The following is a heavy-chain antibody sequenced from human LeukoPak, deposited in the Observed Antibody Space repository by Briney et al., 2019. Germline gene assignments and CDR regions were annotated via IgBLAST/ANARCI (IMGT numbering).Heavy chain of an antibody. J-gene: IGHJ4*02. V-gene: IGHV1-2*02. CDR1: GYTFTGYY. CDR3: ARGRISGSYGGLFDY. Sequence: ASVKVSCKASGYTFTGYYMHWVRQAPGQGLEWMGWINPNSGGTNYAQKFQGRVTMTRDTSISTAYMELSSLRSEDTAVYYCARGRISGSYGGLFDYWGQGTLVTVSS. CDR2: INPNSGGT. D-gene: IGHD1-26*01.